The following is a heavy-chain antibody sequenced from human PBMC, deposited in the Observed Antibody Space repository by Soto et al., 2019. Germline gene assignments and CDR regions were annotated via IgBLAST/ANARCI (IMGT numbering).Heavy chain of an antibody. CDR3: ARPITMVRGVPSGPNWFDP. D-gene: IGHD3-10*01. Sequence: GGSLRLSCAASGFTFSSYAMSWVRQAPGKGLEWVSAISGSGGSTYYADSVKGRFTISRDNSKNTLYLQMNSLRAEDTAVYYCARPITMVRGVPSGPNWFDPWGQGTLVTVSS. CDR1: GFTFSSYA. CDR2: ISGSGGST. J-gene: IGHJ5*02. V-gene: IGHV3-23*01.